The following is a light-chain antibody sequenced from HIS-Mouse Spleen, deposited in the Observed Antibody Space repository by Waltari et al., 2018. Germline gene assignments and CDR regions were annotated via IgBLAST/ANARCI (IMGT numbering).Light chain of an antibody. V-gene: IGLV3-10*01. J-gene: IGLJ2*01. CDR1: ALPKKY. CDR2: EDS. Sequence: SYELTQPPSVSVSPGQTARITCSGDALPKKYAYWYQQKSGQAPVLVIYEDSKRPSGIPGRCSGSSSGTMATLTISGAQVEDEADYYCYSTDSSGNHRVFGGGTKLTVI. CDR3: YSTDSSGNHRV.